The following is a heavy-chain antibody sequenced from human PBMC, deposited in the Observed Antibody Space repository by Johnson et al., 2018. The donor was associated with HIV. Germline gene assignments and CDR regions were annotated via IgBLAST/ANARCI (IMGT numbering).Heavy chain of an antibody. Sequence: INTNGGKTYYANSVKGRFTISRDNSKNTLYLQMNNLRAVDTAVYYCARDWDDHGAFDIWGQGTMVTVSS. CDR2: INTNGGKT. V-gene: IGHV3-64*04. D-gene: IGHD3-16*01. CDR3: ARDWDDHGAFDI. J-gene: IGHJ3*02.